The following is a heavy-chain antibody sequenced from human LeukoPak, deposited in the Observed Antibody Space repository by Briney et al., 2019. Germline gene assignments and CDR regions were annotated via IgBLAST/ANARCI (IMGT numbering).Heavy chain of an antibody. D-gene: IGHD2-2*01. Sequence: SQTLSLTCAISGDSVSSNSVTWNRIRQSPSRGLEWLGRTYYRSTWYNDYAVSVRGRITVNPDTSKNQFSLHLNSVTPEDTAVYYCARRLTQYDCFDPWGQGILVTVSS. V-gene: IGHV6-1*01. J-gene: IGHJ5*02. CDR2: TYYRSTWYN. CDR1: GDSVSSNSVT. CDR3: ARRLTQYDCFDP.